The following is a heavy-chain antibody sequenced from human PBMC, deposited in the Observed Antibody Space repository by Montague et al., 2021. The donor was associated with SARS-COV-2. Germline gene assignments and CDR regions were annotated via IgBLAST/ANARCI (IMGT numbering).Heavy chain of an antibody. CDR2: IYYTGSS. Sequence: SETLSLTCTVSGGSISSSSYYWGWIRQPPGKGLEWIGSIYYTGSSNYNPSLKSRVTISVDTSKNQFSLKLSSVTAADTAVYYCASLRGSAEILTAFQGVSYFYGMDVWGQGTTVTVSS. V-gene: IGHV4-39*07. D-gene: IGHD3-9*01. CDR3: ASLRGSAEILTAFQGVSYFYGMDV. J-gene: IGHJ6*02. CDR1: GGSISSSSYY.